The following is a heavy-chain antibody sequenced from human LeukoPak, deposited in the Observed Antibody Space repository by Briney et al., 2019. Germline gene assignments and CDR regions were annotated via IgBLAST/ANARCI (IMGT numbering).Heavy chain of an antibody. D-gene: IGHD3-9*01. CDR3: ASGYHVLTGYYYFDY. CDR2: IYFSGST. CDR1: GDSFSNYY. J-gene: IGHJ4*02. Sequence: PSETLSLTCTVSGDSFSNYYWSWLRQPAGKGLEGIGRIYFSGSTNYNPSLKSRVTISLDTSKNQFSLKLSSVTAADTAVYYCASGYHVLTGYYYFDYWGQGSLVTVSS. V-gene: IGHV4-4*07.